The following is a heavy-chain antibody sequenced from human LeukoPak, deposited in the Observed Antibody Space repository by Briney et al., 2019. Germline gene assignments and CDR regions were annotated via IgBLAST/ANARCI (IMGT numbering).Heavy chain of an antibody. Sequence: SETLSLTCTVSGGSISSGSYYWSWIRQPAGKGLEWIGRIYTSGSTNYNPSLKSLVTISVDTSKNQFSLKLSSVTAADTAVYYCARVTSVGATSDYWGQGTLVTVSS. J-gene: IGHJ4*02. CDR2: IYTSGST. V-gene: IGHV4-61*02. CDR3: ARVTSVGATSDY. D-gene: IGHD1-26*01. CDR1: GGSISSGSYY.